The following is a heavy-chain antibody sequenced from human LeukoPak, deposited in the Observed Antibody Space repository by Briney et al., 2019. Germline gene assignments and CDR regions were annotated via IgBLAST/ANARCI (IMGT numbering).Heavy chain of an antibody. J-gene: IGHJ5*02. Sequence: SETLSLTCTVSGGSISSYYWSWIRQPPGRGLEWIGYIYYSGSTNYNPSLKSRVTISVDTSKNQFSLKLNSVSAADTAVYYCARLTVPLRFDPWGQGTLVTVSS. V-gene: IGHV4-59*01. D-gene: IGHD2-2*01. CDR1: GGSISSYY. CDR3: ARLTVPLRFDP. CDR2: IYYSGST.